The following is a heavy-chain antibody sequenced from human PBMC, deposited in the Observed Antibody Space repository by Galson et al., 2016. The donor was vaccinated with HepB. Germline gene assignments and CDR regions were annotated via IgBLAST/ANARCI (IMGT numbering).Heavy chain of an antibody. CDR3: ARTRYPYSMDV. V-gene: IGHV3-74*03. J-gene: IGHJ6*01. Sequence: SLRLSCAASGFSFSSYAMHWVRQAPGKGLVWVSVSNSDGRTTTYAGSVKGRFTISRDNAKRTLYLEMNSLRAEDTAVYFCARTRYPYSMDVWGQGTTVTVSS. D-gene: IGHD2-2*01. CDR1: GFSFSSYA. CDR2: SNSDGRTT.